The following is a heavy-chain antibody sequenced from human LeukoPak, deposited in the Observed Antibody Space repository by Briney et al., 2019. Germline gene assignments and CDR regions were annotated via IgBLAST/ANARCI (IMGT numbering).Heavy chain of an antibody. Sequence: ASVKVSCKASGYSFSSHEITWVRQAPGQGLEWMGWISGYNGNTKYAQKFQGRVTMTTDTSTGKAYMDLRSLRFDDTAVYYCARGGSYHPADYWGQGTLVTVSS. CDR3: ARGGSYHPADY. D-gene: IGHD1-26*01. J-gene: IGHJ4*02. CDR1: GYSFSSHE. CDR2: ISGYNGNT. V-gene: IGHV1-18*01.